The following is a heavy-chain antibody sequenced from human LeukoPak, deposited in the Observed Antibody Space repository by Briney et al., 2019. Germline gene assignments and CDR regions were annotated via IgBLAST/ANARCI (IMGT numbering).Heavy chain of an antibody. J-gene: IGHJ4*02. V-gene: IGHV4-59*08. CDR3: ARGMAGTSYFFDS. Sequence: SETLSLTCTVSGGSISSYYWSWIRQPPGKGLEWIGYIYYSGSTNYNLSLKSRVTISVDTSKNQFSLKLSSVTAADTAAYYCARGMAGTSYFFDSWGQGTLVTVSS. D-gene: IGHD6-19*01. CDR2: IYYSGST. CDR1: GGSISSYY.